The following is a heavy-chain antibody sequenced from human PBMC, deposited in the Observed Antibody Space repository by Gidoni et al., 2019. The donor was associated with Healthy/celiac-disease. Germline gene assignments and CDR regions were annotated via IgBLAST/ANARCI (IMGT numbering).Heavy chain of an antibody. CDR3: ARASYYDFWSGLPLGPSEYYYYYYGMDV. J-gene: IGHJ6*02. Sequence: QVQLVQSGAEVKKPGSSVKVSCKASGGTFSSYAISWLRQAPGPGLEWMGGIIPIFGTANYAQKFQGRVTITADKSTSTAYMELSSLRSEDTAVYYCARASYYDFWSGLPLGPSEYYYYYYGMDVWGQGTTVTVSS. CDR1: GGTFSSYA. V-gene: IGHV1-69*06. CDR2: IIPIFGTA. D-gene: IGHD3-3*01.